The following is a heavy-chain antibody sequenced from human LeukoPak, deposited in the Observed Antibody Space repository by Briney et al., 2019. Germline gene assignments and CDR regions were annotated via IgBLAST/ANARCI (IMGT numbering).Heavy chain of an antibody. Sequence: QPGGSLRFSCAASGFTFRSYAMHWVRQAPGKGLGWVAIISYDGSNKYYADSVKGRFTISRDNSKNTLYLQMNSLRAEDTAVYYCAKDLLEDPYYWGEGTLVTVSS. CDR3: AKDLLEDPYY. D-gene: IGHD1-26*01. CDR2: ISYDGSNK. J-gene: IGHJ4*02. V-gene: IGHV3-30-3*01. CDR1: GFTFRSYA.